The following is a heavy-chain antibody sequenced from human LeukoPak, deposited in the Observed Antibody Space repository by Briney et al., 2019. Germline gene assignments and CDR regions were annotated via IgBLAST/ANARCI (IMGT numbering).Heavy chain of an antibody. J-gene: IGHJ4*02. CDR1: GFTFSSCS. Sequence: GGSLRLSCAASGFTFSSCSMNWVRQGPGKGLEWVSSISSSSSNIYYADSMKGRFTISRDNARNSLYLQMNSLRAEDTAVYYCARADDSSGYYYHFDYWGQETLVTVPS. D-gene: IGHD3-22*01. CDR3: ARADDSSGYYYHFDY. V-gene: IGHV3-21*01. CDR2: ISSSSSNI.